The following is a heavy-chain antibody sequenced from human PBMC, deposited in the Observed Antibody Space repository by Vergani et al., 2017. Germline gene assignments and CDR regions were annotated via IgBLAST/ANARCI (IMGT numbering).Heavy chain of an antibody. CDR1: GGSISSSSYY. J-gene: IGHJ6*03. CDR2: IYYSGDT. D-gene: IGHD2-8*01. Sequence: QLQLQESGPGLVKPSETLSLPCTVSGGSISSSSYYWGWTRQPPGKGLEWIGSIYYSGDTYYKPSLKSRFTISVDTSKHQFSLKLSSVTAAETAVYYCARVYAHYYYYMDVWGKGTTVTVSS. V-gene: IGHV4-39*07. CDR3: ARVYAHYYYYMDV.